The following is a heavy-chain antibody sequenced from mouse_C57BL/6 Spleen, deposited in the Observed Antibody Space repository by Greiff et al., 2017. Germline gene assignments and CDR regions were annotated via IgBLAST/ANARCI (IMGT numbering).Heavy chain of an antibody. J-gene: IGHJ3*01. CDR1: GFTFSSYG. V-gene: IGHV5-6*01. D-gene: IGHD3-2*02. Sequence: EVNLVESGGDLVKPGGSLKLSCAASGFTFSSYGMSWVRQTPDKRLEWVATISSGGSYTYYPDSVKGRFTISRDNAKNTLYLQMSSLKSEDTAMYYCARQGDSSGLAWFAYWGQGTLVTVSA. CDR3: ARQGDSSGLAWFAY. CDR2: ISSGGSYT.